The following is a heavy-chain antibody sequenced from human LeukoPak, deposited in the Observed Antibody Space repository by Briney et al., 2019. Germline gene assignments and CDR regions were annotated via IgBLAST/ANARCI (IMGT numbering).Heavy chain of an antibody. CDR3: ARGTLKAAATDFDY. V-gene: IGHV3-20*04. J-gene: IGHJ4*01. CDR1: GFTFDDYG. D-gene: IGHD6-13*01. CDR2: INWNGGST. Sequence: GGSLRLSCAASGFTFDDYGMSWVRQAPGKGLDRVSGINWNGGSTGYADSVKGRFTISRDNAKNSLYLQMNSLRAEDTALYYCARGTLKAAATDFDYWGQGTLVTVSS.